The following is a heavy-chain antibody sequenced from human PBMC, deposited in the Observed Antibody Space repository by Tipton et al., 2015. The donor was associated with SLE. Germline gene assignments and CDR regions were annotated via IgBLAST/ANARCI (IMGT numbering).Heavy chain of an antibody. Sequence: LRLSCTVSGGSISSSSYYWGWIRQPPGKGLEWIGSIYYSGSTYYNPSLKSRVTISVDTSKNQFSLKLSSVTAADTAVYYCARGPLIAVAGEGYWGQGTLVTVSS. D-gene: IGHD6-19*01. CDR1: GGSISSSSYY. V-gene: IGHV4-39*07. J-gene: IGHJ4*02. CDR2: IYYSGST. CDR3: ARGPLIAVAGEGY.